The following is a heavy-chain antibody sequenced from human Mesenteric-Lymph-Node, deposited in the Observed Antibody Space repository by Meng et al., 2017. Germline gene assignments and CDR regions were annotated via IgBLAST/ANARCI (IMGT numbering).Heavy chain of an antibody. CDR1: GDAITSGDYS. D-gene: IGHD3-10*01. J-gene: IGHJ5*02. CDR3: VRDTRRGGGWFDP. Sequence: QWQLEGSGPGLGKPSPTLSLTCAGSGDAITSGDYSWTWIRQPPGKGLEWIGYIYHGVNIYYTPSLRSRVTISVDKSRNQFSLKLTSVSAADTAVYYCVRDTRRGGGWFDPWGQGTLVTVSS. CDR2: IYHGVNI. V-gene: IGHV4-30-2*01.